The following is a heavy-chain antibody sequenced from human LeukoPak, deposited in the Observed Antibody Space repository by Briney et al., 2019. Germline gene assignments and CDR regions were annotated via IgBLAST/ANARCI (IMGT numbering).Heavy chain of an antibody. J-gene: IGHJ4*02. V-gene: IGHV3-33*03. Sequence: PGRSLRLSCATSGFTFSNYGMHWVRQAPGKGLEWVAVIWHDGSNKYYADSVKGRFTVSRDNSKNTLYLQMNSLRAEDTAVYYCANNFDYWHQGTMDTVSS. CDR1: GFTFSNYG. CDR3: ANNFDY. CDR2: IWHDGSNK.